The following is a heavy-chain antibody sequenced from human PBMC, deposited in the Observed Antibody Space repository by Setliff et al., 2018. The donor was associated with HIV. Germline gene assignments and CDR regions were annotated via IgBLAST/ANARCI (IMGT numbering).Heavy chain of an antibody. CDR3: ARDVPKSYSGSFLNY. V-gene: IGHV3-11*04. CDR2: ISSTGNTI. CDR1: GFTFSDYY. Sequence: LRLSCAASGFTFSDYYMNWIRRAPGKGLEVVSYISSTGNTIKYAASVRGRFTISRDNTKSTLYLQMNSLRDEDTAVYYCARDVPKSYSGSFLNYWGQGTLVTVSS. D-gene: IGHD1-26*01. J-gene: IGHJ4*02.